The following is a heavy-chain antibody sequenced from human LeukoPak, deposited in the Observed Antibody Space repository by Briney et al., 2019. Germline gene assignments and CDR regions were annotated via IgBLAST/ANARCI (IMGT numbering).Heavy chain of an antibody. J-gene: IGHJ4*02. CDR2: IYTGGFA. Sequence: GGSLRLSCAASEFTVSGDYMTWVRQAPGKGLEWLSVIYTGGFAYYAESVKGRFTISRDSSRNTLYLQMDNLRPEDTAVYYCARGAGGKYLIYCSSGSSFDSWGQGAPVTVSS. CDR1: EFTVSGDY. CDR3: ARGAGGKYLIYCSSGSSFDS. D-gene: IGHD2-15*01. V-gene: IGHV3-66*01.